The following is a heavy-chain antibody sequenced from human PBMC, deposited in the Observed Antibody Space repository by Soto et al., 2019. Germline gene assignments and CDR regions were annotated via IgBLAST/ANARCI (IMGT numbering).Heavy chain of an antibody. D-gene: IGHD6-13*01. CDR1: GFTFSSYG. V-gene: IGHV3-30*18. J-gene: IGHJ4*02. Sequence: PGGFLRLSCAASGFTFSSYGMHWVRQAPGKGLEWVAVISYDGSNKYYADSVKGRFTISRDNSKNTLYLQMNSLRAEDTAVYYCANDGGIAAAGNRLENDYWGQGTLVTVSS. CDR3: ANDGGIAAAGNRLENDY. CDR2: ISYDGSNK.